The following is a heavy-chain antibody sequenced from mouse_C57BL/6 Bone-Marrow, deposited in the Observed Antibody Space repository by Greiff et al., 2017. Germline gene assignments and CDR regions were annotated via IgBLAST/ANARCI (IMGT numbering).Heavy chain of an antibody. V-gene: IGHV1-39*01. D-gene: IGHD1-1*01. CDR1: GYSFTDYN. J-gene: IGHJ2*01. Sequence: VHVKQSGPELVKPGASVKISCKASGYSFTDYNMNWVKQSNGKSLEWIGVINPNYGTTSYNQKFKGKATLTVDQSSSTAYMQLNSLTSEDSAVYYCARGGTTVVATGGFDYWGQGTTLTVSS. CDR3: ARGGTTVVATGGFDY. CDR2: INPNYGTT.